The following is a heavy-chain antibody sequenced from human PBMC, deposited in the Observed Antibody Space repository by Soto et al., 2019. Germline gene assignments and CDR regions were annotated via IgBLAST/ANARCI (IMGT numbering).Heavy chain of an antibody. D-gene: IGHD3-22*01. Sequence: SETLSLTCTVSGGSINTYYWSWIRQPPGKGLEWIGYIYYSGSTYYNPSLKSRVTISVDRSKNQFSLKLSSVTAADTAVYYCARGGKGYYYDSSGYGPFDYWGQGTLVTVSS. CDR2: IYYSGST. J-gene: IGHJ4*02. CDR1: GGSINTYY. CDR3: ARGGKGYYYDSSGYGPFDY. V-gene: IGHV4-59*06.